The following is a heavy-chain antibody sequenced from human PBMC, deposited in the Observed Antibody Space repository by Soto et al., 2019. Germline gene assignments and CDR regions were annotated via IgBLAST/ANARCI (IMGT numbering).Heavy chain of an antibody. J-gene: IGHJ6*03. CDR3: ARPVTCSSTSCYYYYYYMDV. Sequence: GGSLRLSCAASGFTFSSYSMNWVRQAPGKGLEWVSSISSSSSYIYYADSVKGRFTISRDNAKNSLYLQMNSLRAEDTAVYYCARPVTCSSTSCYYYYYYMDVWGKGTTVTVSS. V-gene: IGHV3-21*01. CDR2: ISSSSSYI. D-gene: IGHD2-2*01. CDR1: GFTFSSYS.